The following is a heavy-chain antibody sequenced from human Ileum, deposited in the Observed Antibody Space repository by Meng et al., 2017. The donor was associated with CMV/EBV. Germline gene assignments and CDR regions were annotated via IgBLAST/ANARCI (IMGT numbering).Heavy chain of an antibody. CDR3: ARDGLSGRYFDY. V-gene: IGHV7-4-1*02. D-gene: IGHD1-26*01. CDR2: INTNTGNP. J-gene: IGHJ4*02. CDR1: GYNFTSNN. Sequence: KAAGYNFTSNNMIWVRQAPGQGPEWMGWINTNTGNPTYAQGFTGRFVFSLDTSVSTTYLQISSLKAEDTAVYYCARDGLSGRYFDYWGQGTLVTVSS.